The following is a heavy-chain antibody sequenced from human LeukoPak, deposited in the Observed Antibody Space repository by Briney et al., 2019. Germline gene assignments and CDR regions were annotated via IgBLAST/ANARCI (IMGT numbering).Heavy chain of an antibody. Sequence: ASVKVSCKASGYTFTSYAMNWVRQAPGQGLEWMGWINTNTGNPTYAQGFTGRFVFSLDTSVSTAYLQISSLKAEDTAVYYCAIVYSPYYYDSSGKTSAFDIWGQGTMVTVSS. J-gene: IGHJ3*02. D-gene: IGHD3-22*01. CDR3: AIVYSPYYYDSSGKTSAFDI. CDR1: GYTFTSYA. CDR2: INTNTGNP. V-gene: IGHV7-4-1*02.